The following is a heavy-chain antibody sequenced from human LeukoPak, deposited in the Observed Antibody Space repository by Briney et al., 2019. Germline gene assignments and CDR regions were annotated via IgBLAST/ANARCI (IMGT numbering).Heavy chain of an antibody. CDR2: IYHSGST. Sequence: DPSGTLSLTCRVSGGFISTSNWWSWVRQSPGKGLEWIGEIYHSGSTNYNPSLKSRVTISVDTSKNQFSLKLSSVTAADTAVYYCARERRQDYDFWSGYYYYGMDVWGQGTTVTVSS. D-gene: IGHD3-3*01. CDR1: GGFISTSNW. CDR3: ARERRQDYDFWSGYYYYGMDV. V-gene: IGHV4-4*02. J-gene: IGHJ6*02.